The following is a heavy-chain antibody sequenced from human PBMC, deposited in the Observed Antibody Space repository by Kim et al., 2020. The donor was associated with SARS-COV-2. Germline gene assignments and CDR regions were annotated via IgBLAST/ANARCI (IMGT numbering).Heavy chain of an antibody. V-gene: IGHV1-69*01. CDR3: ARVGYSSGWFSRTSHFDY. Sequence: QGRVTITADESTSTAYMELSSLRSEDTAVYYCARVGYSSGWFSRTSHFDYWGQGTLVTVSS. J-gene: IGHJ4*02. D-gene: IGHD6-19*01.